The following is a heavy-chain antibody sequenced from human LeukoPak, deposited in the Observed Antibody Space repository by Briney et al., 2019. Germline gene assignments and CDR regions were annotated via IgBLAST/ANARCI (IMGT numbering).Heavy chain of an antibody. D-gene: IGHD5-18*01. CDR3: AKALGGRGYSYGALDY. V-gene: IGHV4-31*03. CDR1: GGSISSGGYY. J-gene: IGHJ4*02. Sequence: SETLPLTCTVSGGSISSGGYYWNWFRQHPEKGLEWIGYIYDSGNTYYSPSLKSRVTISLDTSKNQFSLKLSSVTAADTAVYYCAKALGGRGYSYGALDYWGQGILVTVSS. CDR2: IYDSGNT.